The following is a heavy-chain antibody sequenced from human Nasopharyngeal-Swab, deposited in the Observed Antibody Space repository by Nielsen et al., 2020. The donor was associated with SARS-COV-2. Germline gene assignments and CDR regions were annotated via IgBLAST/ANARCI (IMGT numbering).Heavy chain of an antibody. Sequence: WIRQPPGKGLEWVSSISSSSSYIYYADSVKGRFTISRDNAKNSLYLQMNSLRAEDTAVYYCARVVTWGYSYGYGGTHVAHGIYFDYWGQGTLVTVSS. J-gene: IGHJ4*02. CDR2: ISSSSSYI. D-gene: IGHD5-18*01. CDR3: ARVVTWGYSYGYGGTHVAHGIYFDY. V-gene: IGHV3-21*01.